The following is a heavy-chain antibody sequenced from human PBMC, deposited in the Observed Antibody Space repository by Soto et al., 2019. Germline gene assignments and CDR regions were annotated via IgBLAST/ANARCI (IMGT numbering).Heavy chain of an antibody. D-gene: IGHD2-15*01. V-gene: IGHV4-30-4*01. Sequence: QVRLQESGPGLVKSSQTLSLTCSVSGGAINSDYYYWGWVRQPPGKGLEWIGYMSSSGSTYSNPSHKSSVAMSVDTSRNHFSLGLTSVTAADTAVYFCVRGSDCATVDAWHRYFDSWGQGIPVTVSS. J-gene: IGHJ4*02. CDR3: VRGSDCATVDAWHRYFDS. CDR1: GGAINSDYYY. CDR2: MSSSGST.